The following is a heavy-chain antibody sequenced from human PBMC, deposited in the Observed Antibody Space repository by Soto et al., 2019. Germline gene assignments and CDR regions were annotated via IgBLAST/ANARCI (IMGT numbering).Heavy chain of an antibody. D-gene: IGHD3-3*01. V-gene: IGHV4-34*01. CDR2: IKHSGST. Sequence: PSETLSLTCAVDGGSFSCYYCSWIRQPPGKGREWIGEIKHSGSTNNNPSLRSRVTISVDTSKNQFSLKLSSVTAADTPVYYCARGHLFGGVNFDYSGQGTMVTV. CDR1: GGSFSCYY. CDR3: ARGHLFGGVNFDY. J-gene: IGHJ4*02.